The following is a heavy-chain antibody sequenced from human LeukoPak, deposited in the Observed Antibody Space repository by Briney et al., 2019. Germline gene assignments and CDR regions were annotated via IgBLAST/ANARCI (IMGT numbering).Heavy chain of an antibody. CDR2: IYSGGST. CDR1: GFTFSNFP. J-gene: IGHJ4*02. Sequence: GGSLRLSCAASGFTFSNFPMTWVRQAPGKGLEWVSVIYSGGSTYYADSMKGRFTISRDNSKNTLYLQMNSLRAEDTAVYYCAKNRCLVRPFDYWGQGTLVPVSS. D-gene: IGHD3-16*02. CDR3: AKNRCLVRPFDY. V-gene: IGHV3-23*03.